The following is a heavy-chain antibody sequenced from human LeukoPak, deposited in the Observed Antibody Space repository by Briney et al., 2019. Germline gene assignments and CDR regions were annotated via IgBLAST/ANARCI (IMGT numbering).Heavy chain of an antibody. Sequence: GRSLRLSCAASGFMFSNYGMAWVRQPPGKGLECVSSIYLSADNIHNADFVEGRFTISRDNSKNTLYLQMNNLRVEDTAVYYCARSGYDYWYFDLWGRGTRVTVSS. CDR3: ARSGYDYWYFDL. CDR1: GFMFSNYG. J-gene: IGHJ2*01. D-gene: IGHD5-12*01. CDR2: IYLSADNI. V-gene: IGHV3-23*01.